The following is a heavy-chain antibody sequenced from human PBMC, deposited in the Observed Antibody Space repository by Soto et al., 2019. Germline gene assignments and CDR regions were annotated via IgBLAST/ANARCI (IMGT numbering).Heavy chain of an antibody. Sequence: QVTLKESGPVLVKPTETLTLTCTVSGFSLSNARMGVSWIRQPPGKALEWLAHIFSNDEKSYSTSLKSRLTISKDTYKKQLVVTMTYMDAVDTATYYCVRITEYYDFLTGYWEAYDIWCQGTMDSVSS. CDR2: IFSNDEK. CDR3: VRITEYYDFLTGYWEAYDI. CDR1: GFSLSNARMG. J-gene: IGHJ3*02. V-gene: IGHV2-26*01. D-gene: IGHD3-9*01.